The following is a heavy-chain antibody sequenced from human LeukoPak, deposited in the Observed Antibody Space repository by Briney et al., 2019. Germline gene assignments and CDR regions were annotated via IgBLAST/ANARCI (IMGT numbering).Heavy chain of an antibody. D-gene: IGHD4-17*01. J-gene: IGHJ4*02. Sequence: GGSLRLSCGASGFTFSSYETNWVRQAPGKGLEGVSYISSSGSTIYYADSVKGRVTIYRDNAKNSRYLQMNSLRAEDTAVYYCAREGPSSATLYGDYEDNSGYWGQGTLVTVSS. V-gene: IGHV3-48*03. CDR1: GFTFSSYE. CDR2: ISSSGSTI. CDR3: AREGPSSATLYGDYEDNSGY.